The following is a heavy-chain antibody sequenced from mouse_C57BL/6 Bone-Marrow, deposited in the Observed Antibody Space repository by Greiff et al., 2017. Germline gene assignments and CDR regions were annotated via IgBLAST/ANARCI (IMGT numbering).Heavy chain of an antibody. V-gene: IGHV1-59*01. J-gene: IGHJ3*01. CDR2: IDPSDSYT. Sequence: QVQLQQPGAELVRPGTSVKLSCKASGYTFTSYWMHWVKQRPGQGLEWIGVIDPSDSYTNYNQKFKGKATLTVDTSSSTAYMQLSSLTSEDSAVYYCARRDYYGSSGVAYWGQGTLVTVSA. CDR3: ARRDYYGSSGVAY. CDR1: GYTFTSYW. D-gene: IGHD1-1*01.